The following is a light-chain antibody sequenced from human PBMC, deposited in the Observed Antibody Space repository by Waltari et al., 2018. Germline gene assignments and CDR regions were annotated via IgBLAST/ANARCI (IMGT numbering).Light chain of an antibody. V-gene: IGLV2-11*01. CDR1: SSNVGGYND. J-gene: IGLJ1*01. Sequence: QSALAQPRSVSGSPGQSVTISCTGSSSNVGGYNDVSWYPQYPGQTPKLMLYDVNKRPSGVPHRFSGSKSGDTASLTISGLQAEDEADYYCCSYAGSYTYVFGTGTKVTV. CDR3: CSYAGSYTYV. CDR2: DVN.